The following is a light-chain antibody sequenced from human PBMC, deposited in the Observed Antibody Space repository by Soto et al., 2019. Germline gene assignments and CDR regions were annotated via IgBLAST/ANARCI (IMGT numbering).Light chain of an antibody. CDR3: QQRSNWPVT. V-gene: IGKV3-11*01. CDR2: DAS. J-gene: IGKJ1*01. CDR1: QSVSSY. Sequence: EIVLTQSPGTLSLSPGERATLSCRASQSVSSYLAWYQQKPGQAPRLLIYDASTRANGISARFSGSGSGTDFTLTISSLEPEDFAMYYCQQRSNWPVTFGQGTKVEVK.